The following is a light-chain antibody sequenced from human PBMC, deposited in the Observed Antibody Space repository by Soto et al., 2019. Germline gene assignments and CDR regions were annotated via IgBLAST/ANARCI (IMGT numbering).Light chain of an antibody. CDR2: AAS. Sequence: DIQMTQSGSSLSASVGESVTISCRGSQGIGNALGWYQQKQGKAPKLLIYAASSLQSGVPSRFSGSGSGTDFTLTISSLQPEDFETDYCQQSYSNPRTFGQGTKVDIK. CDR1: QGIGNA. J-gene: IGKJ1*01. CDR3: QQSYSNPRT. V-gene: IGKV1-39*01.